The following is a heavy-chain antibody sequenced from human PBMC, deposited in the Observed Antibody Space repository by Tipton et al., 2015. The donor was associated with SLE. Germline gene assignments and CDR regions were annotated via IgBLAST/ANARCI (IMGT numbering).Heavy chain of an antibody. V-gene: IGHV3-30*02. Sequence: GSLRLSCAASGFTFSSYGMHWVRQAPGKGLEWVAFIRYDGSNKYYADSVKGRFTISRDNSKNTLYLQMNSLRAEDTAVYYCARAIGSEGAFDIWGQGTMVTVSS. J-gene: IGHJ3*02. CDR1: GFTFSSYG. D-gene: IGHD3-10*01. CDR2: IRYDGSNK. CDR3: ARAIGSEGAFDI.